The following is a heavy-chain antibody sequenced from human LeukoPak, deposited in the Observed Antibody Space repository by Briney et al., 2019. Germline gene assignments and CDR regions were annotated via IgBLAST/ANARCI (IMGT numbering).Heavy chain of an antibody. CDR1: GFTFSSYW. J-gene: IGHJ6*02. Sequence: PGGSLRLSCAASGFTFSSYWMSWVRQAPGKGLEWVANIKQDGSEKYYVDSVKGRFTISRDNAKNSLYLQMNSLRAEDTAVYYCARVDCTNGVCPYYYYYGMDVWGQGTTVTVSS. V-gene: IGHV3-7*01. CDR2: IKQDGSEK. CDR3: ARVDCTNGVCPYYYYYGMDV. D-gene: IGHD2-8*01.